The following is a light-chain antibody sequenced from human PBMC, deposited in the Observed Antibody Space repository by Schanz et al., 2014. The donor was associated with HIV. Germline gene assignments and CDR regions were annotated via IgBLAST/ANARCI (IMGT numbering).Light chain of an antibody. CDR1: SSNIGAHYD. CDR3: GTWDSSLRVVV. Sequence: QSVLTQPPSVSGAPGQRVTISCTGSSSNIGAHYDVHWYQQLPGAAPKLLIYDNNKRPSGIPDRFSGSKSGTSATLGITGLQTGDEADYYCGTWDSSLRVVVFGGGTKPTVL. CDR2: DNN. V-gene: IGLV1-51*01. J-gene: IGLJ2*01.